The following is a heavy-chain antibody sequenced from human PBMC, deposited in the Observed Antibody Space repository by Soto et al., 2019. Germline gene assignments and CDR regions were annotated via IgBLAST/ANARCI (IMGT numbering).Heavy chain of an antibody. D-gene: IGHD3-22*01. V-gene: IGHV4-34*01. Sequence: SETLSLTCAVYGGSFSGYYWSCIRQPPGKGLEWIGEINHSGSTNYNPSLKSRVTISVDTSKNQFSLKLSSVTAADTAVYYCARVPRGYYYDSSGYPYYFDYWGQGTLVTVSS. J-gene: IGHJ4*02. CDR1: GGSFSGYY. CDR3: ARVPRGYYYDSSGYPYYFDY. CDR2: INHSGST.